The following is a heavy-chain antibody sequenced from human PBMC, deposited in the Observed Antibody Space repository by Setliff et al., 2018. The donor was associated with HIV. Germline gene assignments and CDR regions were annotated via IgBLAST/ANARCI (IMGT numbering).Heavy chain of an antibody. J-gene: IGHJ4*02. V-gene: IGHV4-34*01. CDR2: INHRGDT. CDR1: GGSFSGYY. Sequence: LSLTCAVYGGSFSGYYWTWIRQPPGKGLEWIGDINHRGDTKYSSSLRSRVIISVDKSTSQFSLRLNSVTAADTAHYFCVVYFIGNGGRGLWGQGTQVTVSS. CDR3: VVYFIGNGGRGL. D-gene: IGHD2-15*01.